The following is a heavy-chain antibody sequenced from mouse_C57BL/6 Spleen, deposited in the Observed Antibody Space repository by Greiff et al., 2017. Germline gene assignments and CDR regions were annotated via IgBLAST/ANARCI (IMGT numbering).Heavy chain of an antibody. J-gene: IGHJ4*01. CDR3: ARSYYYGSSYGYYYAMDY. CDR1: GFTFSDYY. Sequence: EVKLVESGGGLVQPGGSLKLSCAASGFTFSDYYMYWVRQTPEKRLEWVAYISNGGGSTYYPDTVKGRFTISRDNAKNTLYLQMSRLKSEDTAMYYCARSYYYGSSYGYYYAMDYWGQGTSVTVSS. D-gene: IGHD1-1*01. V-gene: IGHV5-12*01. CDR2: ISNGGGST.